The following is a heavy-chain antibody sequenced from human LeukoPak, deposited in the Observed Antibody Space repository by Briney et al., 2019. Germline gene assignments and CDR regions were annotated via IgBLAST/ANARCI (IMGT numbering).Heavy chain of an antibody. CDR3: ARDSSGYYAFFDY. V-gene: IGHV3-7*01. Sequence: GGSLRFSCAASGFTFRIYGMSWVRQAPGKGLEWVANIKEDESEKYYVDSVKGRFTISRDNAKNSLYLQMNSLRDEDTAVYYCARDSSGYYAFFDYWGQGTLVTVSS. CDR2: IKEDESEK. D-gene: IGHD3-22*01. J-gene: IGHJ4*02. CDR1: GFTFRIYG.